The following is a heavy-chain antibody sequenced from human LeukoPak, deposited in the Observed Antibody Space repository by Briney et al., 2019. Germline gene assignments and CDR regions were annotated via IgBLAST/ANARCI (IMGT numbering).Heavy chain of an antibody. V-gene: IGHV6-1*01. Sequence: SQTLSLTCAISGDSFSSSNAVWGWIRQSPSRGLEWLVRTYYRSKWHNEYADSVKSRMTINPDTSKNQFSLQLNYVTPEDTAVYYCARMYNTSWYYYFDHWGQGTLVTVSS. J-gene: IGHJ4*02. CDR1: GDSFSSSNAV. D-gene: IGHD6-13*01. CDR3: ARMYNTSWYYYFDH. CDR2: TYYRSKWHN.